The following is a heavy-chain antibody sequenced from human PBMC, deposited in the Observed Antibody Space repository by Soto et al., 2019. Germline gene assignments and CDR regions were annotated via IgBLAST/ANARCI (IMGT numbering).Heavy chain of an antibody. Sequence: SVKVGGEAAGGTFSIYGFSWVRQAPGQGPEWIGGIIPILTTPNYAQKFQGRVTIVADESTTTVYMELSSLKFEDAAVYYCATSVGIAPTGEDGMDVWGQGTSVTVSS. CDR2: IIPILTTP. CDR3: ATSVGIAPTGEDGMDV. CDR1: GGTFSIYG. D-gene: IGHD2-8*02. J-gene: IGHJ6*02. V-gene: IGHV1-69*13.